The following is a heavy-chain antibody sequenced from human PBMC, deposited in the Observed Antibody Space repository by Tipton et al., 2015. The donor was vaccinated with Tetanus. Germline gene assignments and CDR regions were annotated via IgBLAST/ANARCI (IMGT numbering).Heavy chain of an antibody. Sequence: SLRLSCGATGFTFSNYGMHWVRQAPGKGLEWVSFIGHDGTIQDYEDSVRGRFTISRDNPRSTLFLQMNSLGVEDTAIYYCARNPHTTGWPYDSDYWGQGTQVTVSS. D-gene: IGHD3-10*01. V-gene: IGHV3-33*01. CDR1: GFTFSNYG. J-gene: IGHJ4*02. CDR3: ARNPHTTGWPYDSDY. CDR2: IGHDGTIQ.